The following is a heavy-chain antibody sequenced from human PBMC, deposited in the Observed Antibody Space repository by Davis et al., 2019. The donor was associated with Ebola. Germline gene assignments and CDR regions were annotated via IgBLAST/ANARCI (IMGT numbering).Heavy chain of an antibody. Sequence: PGGSLRLSCAASGFTFSSYSMNWVRQAPGEGLEWVSSISSSSSYIYYADSVKGRFTISRDNAKNSLYLQMNSLRAEDTAVYYCARAVNYYYYGMDVWGKGTTVTVSS. CDR2: ISSSSSYI. D-gene: IGHD4-17*01. J-gene: IGHJ6*04. V-gene: IGHV3-21*01. CDR1: GFTFSSYS. CDR3: ARAVNYYYYGMDV.